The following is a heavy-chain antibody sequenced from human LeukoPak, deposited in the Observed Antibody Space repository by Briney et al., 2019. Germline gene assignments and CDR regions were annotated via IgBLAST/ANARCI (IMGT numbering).Heavy chain of an antibody. CDR2: ISSSGNTI. D-gene: IGHD3-16*01. J-gene: IGHJ4*02. CDR1: RFTFPNYE. V-gene: IGHV3-48*03. CDR3: ARGFGPTY. Sequence: GGSLRLSCAASRFTFPNYEMHWVRQAPGKGLEWVSYISSSGNTIYYADSVKGRFTTSRDNAKNSQYLQMNSLRAEDTAVYYCARGFGPTYWGQGTLVTVSS.